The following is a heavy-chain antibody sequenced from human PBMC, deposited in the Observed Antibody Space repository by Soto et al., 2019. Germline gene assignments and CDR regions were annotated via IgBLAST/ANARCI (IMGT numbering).Heavy chain of an antibody. V-gene: IGHV1-2*04. CDR2: INANSGGT. D-gene: IGHD6-13*01. Sequence: ASVKVSCKASGYTFTGYYIHWVRQAPGQGLEWMGWINANSGGTNYAQKFQGWVTMTRDTSISTAYMELSRLRSDDPAVYYCARGARNSSWYDYCYYMDVWGKGTTVTVSS. CDR1: GYTFTGYY. CDR3: ARGARNSSWYDYCYYMDV. J-gene: IGHJ6*03.